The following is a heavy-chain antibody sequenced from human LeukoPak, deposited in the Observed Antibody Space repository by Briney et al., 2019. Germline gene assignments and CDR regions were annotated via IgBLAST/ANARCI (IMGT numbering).Heavy chain of an antibody. J-gene: IGHJ4*02. V-gene: IGHV3-30-3*01. D-gene: IGHD3-22*01. CDR3: ARDMDYYDSSGYYLDY. CDR1: GFTFSSYA. CDR2: ISYDGSNK. Sequence: GGSLRLSCAASGFTFSSYAMHWVRQAPGKGLEWVAVISYDGSNKYYADSVKGRFTISRGNSKNTLYLQMNSLRAEDTAVYYCARDMDYYDSSGYYLDYWGQGTLVTVSS.